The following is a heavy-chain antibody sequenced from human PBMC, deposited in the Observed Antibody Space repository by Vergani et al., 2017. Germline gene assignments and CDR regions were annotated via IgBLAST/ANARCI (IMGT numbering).Heavy chain of an antibody. Sequence: EVQLVQSGAEVKKPGESLRISCKGSGYSFTSYWISWVRQMPGKGLEWMGRIDPSDSYTNYSPSFQGHVTISADKSISTAYLQWSSLKASDTAMYYCARGGYYDSSGYYEHHDAFDIWGQGTMVTVSS. D-gene: IGHD3-22*01. CDR3: ARGGYYDSSGYYEHHDAFDI. V-gene: IGHV5-10-1*03. CDR1: GYSFTSYW. J-gene: IGHJ3*02. CDR2: IDPSDSYT.